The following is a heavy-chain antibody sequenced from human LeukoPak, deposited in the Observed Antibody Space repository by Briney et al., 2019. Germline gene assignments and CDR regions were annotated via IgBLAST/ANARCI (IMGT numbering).Heavy chain of an antibody. V-gene: IGHV1-2*02. D-gene: IGHD3-10*01. CDR2: INPKTGGT. J-gene: IGHJ4*02. Sequence: ASVKVSCKASGYTFTDSYMHWVRQAPGQGLEWMGWINPKTGGTNYAQRFQGRVTMTRDTSIRTAYMELNSLRSDDTAVYYCARDGRLTVFVRGIITEGSPPKNWGQGTLVTVSS. CDR3: ARDGRLTVFVRGIITEGSPPKN. CDR1: GYTFTDSY.